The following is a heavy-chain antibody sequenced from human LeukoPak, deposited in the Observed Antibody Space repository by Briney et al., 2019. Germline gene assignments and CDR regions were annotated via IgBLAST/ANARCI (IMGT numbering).Heavy chain of an antibody. J-gene: IGHJ5*02. CDR2: INPNSGDT. Sequence: ASVKVSCKASGYTFTAYYMHWVRQAPGQGLEWMGWINPNSGDTNYARKFQGRVTMTRDTSISTAYMELSRLRSDDTAVYYCARARITMVRGVKKDNWFDPWGQGTLVTVSS. CDR1: GYTFTAYY. CDR3: ARARITMVRGVKKDNWFDP. D-gene: IGHD3-10*01. V-gene: IGHV1-2*02.